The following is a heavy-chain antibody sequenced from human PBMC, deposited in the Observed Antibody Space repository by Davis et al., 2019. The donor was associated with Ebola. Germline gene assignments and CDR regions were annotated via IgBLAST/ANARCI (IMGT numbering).Heavy chain of an antibody. CDR2: INPNSGGT. CDR3: ASTPSGWLRSGYFDY. V-gene: IGHV1-2*02. D-gene: IGHD5-24*01. CDR1: GYTFTGYY. J-gene: IGHJ4*02. Sequence: ASVKVSCKASGYTFTGYYMHWVRQAPGQGLEWMGWINPNSGGTNYAQKFQGRVTMTRDTSTSTVYMELSSLRSEDTAVYYCASTPSGWLRSGYFDYWGQGTLVTVSS.